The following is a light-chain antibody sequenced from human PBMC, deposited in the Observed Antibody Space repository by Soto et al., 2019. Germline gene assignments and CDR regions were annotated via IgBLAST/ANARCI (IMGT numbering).Light chain of an antibody. V-gene: IGKV3-20*01. CDR3: QQYASSSYT. J-gene: IGKJ2*01. Sequence: EIVLTQSPGTLSFSPGERATLSCRASQTISSSHLAWYQQRPGLAPRLLIYGTSSRAPGIPDRFSGSGSGTDFTLTISRLEPEDFAVYYCQQYASSSYTFGQGTKVEIK. CDR2: GTS. CDR1: QTISSSH.